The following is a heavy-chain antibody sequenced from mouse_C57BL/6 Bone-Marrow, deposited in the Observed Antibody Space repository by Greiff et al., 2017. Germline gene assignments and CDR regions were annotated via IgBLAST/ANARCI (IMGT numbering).Heavy chain of an antibody. J-gene: IGHJ3*01. V-gene: IGHV10-1*01. Sequence: EVMLVESGGGLVQPTGSLKLSCAASGFSFNTYAMNWVRQAPGQGLEWVARIRSKSSNYATYYADSVKDRFTISREDSQSMLYLQMNNLKTEDTAMDYCVGGPLGFAYWGQGTLVTVSA. CDR3: VGGPLGFAY. CDR1: GFSFNTYA. CDR2: IRSKSSNYAT.